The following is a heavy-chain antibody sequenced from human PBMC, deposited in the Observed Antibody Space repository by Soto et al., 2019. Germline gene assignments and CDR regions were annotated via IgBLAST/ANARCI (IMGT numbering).Heavy chain of an antibody. CDR3: ARDSGITIFGVVIDYYYYYYMDV. CDR1: GFTFSSYG. D-gene: IGHD3-3*01. J-gene: IGHJ6*03. V-gene: IGHV3-33*01. CDR2: IWYDGSNK. Sequence: GGSLRLSCAASGFTFSSYGMHWVRQAPGKGLEWVAVIWYDGSNKYYADSVKGRFTISRDNSKNTLYLQMNSLRAEDTAVYYCARDSGITIFGVVIDYYYYYYMDVWGKGTTVTVSS.